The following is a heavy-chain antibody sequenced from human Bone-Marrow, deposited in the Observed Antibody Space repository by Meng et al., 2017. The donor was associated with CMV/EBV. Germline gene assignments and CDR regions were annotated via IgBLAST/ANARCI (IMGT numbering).Heavy chain of an antibody. V-gene: IGHV4-34*01. CDR1: GGSFSGYY. D-gene: IGHD2-2*01. Sequence: SETLSLTRAVYGGSFSGYYWSWIRQPPGKGLEWIGEINHSGSTNYNPSLKSRVTISVDTSKNQFSLKLSSVTAADTAVYYCARASRYCSSTSCYRYYFDYWGQGTLVTVSS. CDR2: INHSGST. J-gene: IGHJ4*02. CDR3: ARASRYCSSTSCYRYYFDY.